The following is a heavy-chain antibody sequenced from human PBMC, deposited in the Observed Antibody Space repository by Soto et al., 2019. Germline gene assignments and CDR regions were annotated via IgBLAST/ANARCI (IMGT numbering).Heavy chain of an antibody. CDR1: GGSISSYY. Sequence: KPSETLSLTCTVSGGSISSYYWSWIRQPPGKGLEWIGYIYYSGSANYNPSLKSRVTISVDTSKNQFSLKLSSVTAADTAVYYCARGGANNWIVIEWGQGTLVTVSS. CDR3: ARGGANNWIVIE. D-gene: IGHD1-20*01. J-gene: IGHJ4*02. V-gene: IGHV4-59*01. CDR2: IYYSGSA.